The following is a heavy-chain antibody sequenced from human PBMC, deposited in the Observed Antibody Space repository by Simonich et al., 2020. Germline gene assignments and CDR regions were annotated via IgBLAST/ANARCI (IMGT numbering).Heavy chain of an antibody. CDR3: ARWAYSSSYFDY. Sequence: QLQLQESGPGLVKPSETLSLTCTVSGGSISSSSYYWGWIRQPPGKGLEWIGSIYYSGSTYINPSLKSRVTISVDTSKNQFSLKLSSVTAADTAVYYCARWAYSSSYFDYWGQGTLVTVSS. J-gene: IGHJ4*02. D-gene: IGHD6-6*01. V-gene: IGHV4-39*01. CDR1: GGSISSSSYY. CDR2: IYYSGST.